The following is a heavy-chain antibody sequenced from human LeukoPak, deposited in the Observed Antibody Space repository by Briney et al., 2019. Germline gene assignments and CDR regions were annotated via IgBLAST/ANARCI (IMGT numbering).Heavy chain of an antibody. V-gene: IGHV3-7*01. Sequence: GGSLRLSCAASGLTFSIHWMNWVRQAPGKGLERVANINQDGSDKYYVDSVRGRFTISRDNTKNSLYLQMNSLRAEDTAVYYCVGGDYWGQGTLVTVSS. CDR2: INQDGSDK. J-gene: IGHJ4*02. CDR3: VGGDY. CDR1: GLTFSIHW.